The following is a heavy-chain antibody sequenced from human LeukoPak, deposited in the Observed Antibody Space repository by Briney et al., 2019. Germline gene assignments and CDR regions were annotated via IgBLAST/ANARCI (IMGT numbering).Heavy chain of an antibody. J-gene: IGHJ5*02. CDR1: GITFSSYR. Sequence: AGGSLRLSCAASGITFSSYRMNWVRQAPGKGLEWVGRIKSKTDGGTTDYAAPVKGRFTISRDDSKNTLYLQMNSLKTEDTAVYYCTTIAAAGTPGFDPWGQGTLVTVSS. CDR3: TTIAAAGTPGFDP. D-gene: IGHD6-13*01. V-gene: IGHV3-15*01. CDR2: IKSKTDGGTT.